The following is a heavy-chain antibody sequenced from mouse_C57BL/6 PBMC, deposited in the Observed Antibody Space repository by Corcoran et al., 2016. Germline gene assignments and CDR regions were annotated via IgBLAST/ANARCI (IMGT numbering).Heavy chain of an antibody. CDR3: ARRGFAY. J-gene: IGHJ3*01. Sequence: QVQLQQSGAELEKPGASVKISCKASGYAFSSYCMTWVKQRPGKGLEWMGQIYPGDGDTNYNGKFKGKATLTADKSSSTAYMQPSSLTSEDSAVYFCARRGFAYWGQGTLVTVSA. CDR1: GYAFSSYC. CDR2: IYPGDGDT. V-gene: IGHV1-80*01.